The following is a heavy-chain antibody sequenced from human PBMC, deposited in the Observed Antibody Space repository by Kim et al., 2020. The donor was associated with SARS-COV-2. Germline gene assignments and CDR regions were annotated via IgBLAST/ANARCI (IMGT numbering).Heavy chain of an antibody. CDR3: AKATGSGYYDY. V-gene: IGHV3-64*02. CDR1: GFSFSNSV. J-gene: IGHJ4*02. CDR2: ITNNGDYT. D-gene: IGHD6-19*01. Sequence: GGSLRLSCAASGFSFSNSVMHWVRQAPGQGLEYVSAITNNGDYTYYTDSVKGRFTISRDNSKNTLYLQMGSLRVEDMAVYYCAKATGSGYYDYWGQGTLVTVSP.